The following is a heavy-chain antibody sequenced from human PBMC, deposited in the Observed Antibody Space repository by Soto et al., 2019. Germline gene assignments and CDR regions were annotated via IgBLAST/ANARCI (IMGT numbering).Heavy chain of an antibody. J-gene: IGHJ6*04. V-gene: IGHV3-30*18. Sequence: PGWSLRLSCAASGFTFSSYGMHWVRQAPGKGLEWVAVISYDGSNKYYADSVKGRFTISRDNSKNTLYLQMNSLRAEDTAVYYCAKEGSYFDWLSYGMEVWGEGTKVTVSS. D-gene: IGHD3-9*01. CDR1: GFTFSSYG. CDR2: ISYDGSNK. CDR3: AKEGSYFDWLSYGMEV.